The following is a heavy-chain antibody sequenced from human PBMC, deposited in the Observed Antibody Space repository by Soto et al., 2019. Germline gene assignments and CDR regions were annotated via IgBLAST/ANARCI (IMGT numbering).Heavy chain of an antibody. V-gene: IGHV4-34*01. Sequence: PSETLSFTCAVYAGSFSGYYWTWIRQPPGKGLEWIGELNESGSTNYNPSLRSRVTISVDTSKNQFSLNLTSVTAADTAVYYCARGPHDFWSGYSLRYYYSMDVWGNGTAVTVSS. D-gene: IGHD3-3*01. CDR3: ARGPHDFWSGYSLRYYYSMDV. J-gene: IGHJ6*03. CDR2: LNESGST. CDR1: AGSFSGYY.